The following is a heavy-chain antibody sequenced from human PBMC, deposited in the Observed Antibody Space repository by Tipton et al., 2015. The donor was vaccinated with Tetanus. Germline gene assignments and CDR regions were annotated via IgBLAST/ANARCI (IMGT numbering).Heavy chain of an antibody. CDR2: ISDSGLS. CDR1: GASLRSGDYN. CDR3: TRANHEFPKKGPFDS. J-gene: IGHJ4*02. Sequence: SGASLRSGDYNWSWIRQPPGKGLEWLAYISDSGLSNSNYFLKSRITISRDTSRNQFSLKLTSVTAADTAVYYCTRANHEFPKKGPFDSWGQGTLVIVS. D-gene: IGHD3-10*01. V-gene: IGHV4-61*08.